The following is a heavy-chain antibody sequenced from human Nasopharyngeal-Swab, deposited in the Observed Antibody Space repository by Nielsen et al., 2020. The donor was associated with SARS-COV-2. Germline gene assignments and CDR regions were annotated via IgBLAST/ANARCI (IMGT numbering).Heavy chain of an antibody. V-gene: IGHV3-7*05. D-gene: IGHD4-11*01. CDR3: ATHNDYRFEN. Sequence: GESLKISCAASGFTFSNYWMTWVRQAPGKGLEWVANIKQDGSKKNYVDSVKGRFTISRDDAMNSLYLQMNSLRAEDPAVYYCATHNDYRFENWGQGTLVSVSS. CDR1: GFTFSNYW. CDR2: IKQDGSKK. J-gene: IGHJ4*02.